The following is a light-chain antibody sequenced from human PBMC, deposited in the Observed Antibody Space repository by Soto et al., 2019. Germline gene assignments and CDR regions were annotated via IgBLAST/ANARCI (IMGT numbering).Light chain of an antibody. Sequence: QSALTQPASVSGSPGQSITISCTGTSSDVGGYNYVSWYQQHPGKAPKLMIYDVSNRPSGVSNRFSGSKSGNTASLTISGLQAADEADYYCSSSTSSSTIVVFGGGTKLTVL. CDR1: SSDVGGYNY. CDR2: DVS. CDR3: SSSTSSSTIVV. V-gene: IGLV2-14*01. J-gene: IGLJ2*01.